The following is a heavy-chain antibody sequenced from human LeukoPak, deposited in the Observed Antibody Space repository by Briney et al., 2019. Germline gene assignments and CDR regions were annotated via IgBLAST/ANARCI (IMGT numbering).Heavy chain of an antibody. V-gene: IGHV3-23*01. CDR1: GFTFGNYA. D-gene: IGHD1-26*01. J-gene: IGHJ4*02. Sequence: GGSLRLSCAASGFTFGNYAMSWVRQAPGKGLEWVSAISGITSNTYYADSVEGRFTISRDSSKNTLYLQMGSLRAEDTAVYYCAKDGIVGATLLYYFDYWGQGTLVTVSS. CDR2: ISGITSNT. CDR3: AKDGIVGATLLYYFDY.